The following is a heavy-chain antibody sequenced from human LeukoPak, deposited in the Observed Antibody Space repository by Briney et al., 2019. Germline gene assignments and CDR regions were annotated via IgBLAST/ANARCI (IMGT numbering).Heavy chain of an antibody. D-gene: IGHD3-16*01. J-gene: IGHJ4*02. V-gene: IGHV3-21*01. CDR1: GFTFSSYS. CDR2: ISSSSSYI. Sequence: GGSLRLSCAASGFTFSSYSMNWVRQAPGKGLEWVSSISSSSSYIYYADSVNGRFTISRDNAKNSLYLQMNSLRAEDTAVYYCARDLGTSTDYWGQGTLVTVST. CDR3: ARDLGTSTDY.